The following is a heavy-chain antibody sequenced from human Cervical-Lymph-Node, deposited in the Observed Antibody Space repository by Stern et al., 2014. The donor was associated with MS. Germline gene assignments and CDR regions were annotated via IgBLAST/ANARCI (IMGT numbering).Heavy chain of an antibody. Sequence: QLQLQESGPGLVKPSGTLSLSCTVSGASVDRGHWWTWVRQSPVKGLEWIGNVYYGGGTNYNPSLQSRVTISVDTSKNQFSLALTSVTAADTAVYYCARGNALTPDYWGQGTLVAVSS. CDR2: VYYGGGT. V-gene: IGHV4-4*02. J-gene: IGHJ4*02. CDR3: ARGNALTPDY. CDR1: GASVDRGHW. D-gene: IGHD3-16*01.